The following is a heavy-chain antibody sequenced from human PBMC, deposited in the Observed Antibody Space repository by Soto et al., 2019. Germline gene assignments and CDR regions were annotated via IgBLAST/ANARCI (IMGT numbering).Heavy chain of an antibody. CDR2: FDPEDGET. CDR1: GYTLTELS. J-gene: IGHJ3*02. D-gene: IGHD3-3*01. Sequence: ASVKVSCKVSGYTLTELSIHWVRQAPGKGLEWMGGFDPEDGETIYAQKFQGRVTMTEDTSTDTAYMELSSLRSEDTAVYYCATGAITIFGVVIVMSAFDIWGQGTMVT. V-gene: IGHV1-24*01. CDR3: ATGAITIFGVVIVMSAFDI.